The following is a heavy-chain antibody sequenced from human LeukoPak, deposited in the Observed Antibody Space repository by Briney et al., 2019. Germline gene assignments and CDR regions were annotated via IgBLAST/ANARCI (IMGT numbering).Heavy chain of an antibody. Sequence: GGSLRLSCAASGFTFSSYAMSWVRQAPGKGLEWVSAISGSGGSTYYADSVKGRFTISRHNSKNTLYLQMNSLRAEDTAVYYCARDVMGRNYGMDVWGQGTTVTVSS. J-gene: IGHJ6*02. CDR3: ARDVMGRNYGMDV. CDR2: ISGSGGST. V-gene: IGHV3-23*01. D-gene: IGHD1-26*01. CDR1: GFTFSSYA.